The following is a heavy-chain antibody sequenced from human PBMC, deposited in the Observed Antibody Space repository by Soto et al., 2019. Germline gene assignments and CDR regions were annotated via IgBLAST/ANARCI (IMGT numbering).Heavy chain of an antibody. D-gene: IGHD3-16*02. CDR3: ARGLGGNYDYVWGSYRHTPYFDS. Sequence: SETLSLTCTVSGGTVISGGYYWSWIRQPPGKGPEWIGDIYYSGSAYYNPSLKSQVAISIDTSKNQFSLKLNSVTAADTAVYYCARGLGGNYDYVWGSYRHTPYFDSWGQGALVTVS. J-gene: IGHJ4*02. CDR1: GGTVISGGYY. CDR2: IYYSGSA. V-gene: IGHV4-30-4*01.